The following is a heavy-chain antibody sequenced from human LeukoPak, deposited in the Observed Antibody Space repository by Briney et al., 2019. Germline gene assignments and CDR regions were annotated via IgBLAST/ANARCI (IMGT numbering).Heavy chain of an antibody. V-gene: IGHV3-20*01. CDR1: RFTLDACG. J-gene: IGHJ6*01. Sequence: PGGSLRLSCAASRFTLDACGMSWVRHAPGKRMEWLSSMNWSGGNIVYAVSMKGRFKIPRDNAKTSLYLQMNSLRAEDTALYHRARRGFGELVGYYYYHGMDVSGEGDTVSVSS. D-gene: IGHD3-10*01. CDR2: MNWSGGNI. CDR3: ARRGFGELVGYYYYHGMDV.